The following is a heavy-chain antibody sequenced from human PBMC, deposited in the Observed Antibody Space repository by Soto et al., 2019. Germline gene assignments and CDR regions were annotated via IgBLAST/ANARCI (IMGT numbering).Heavy chain of an antibody. CDR1: GFTFSSFG. J-gene: IGHJ4*02. CDR3: ARDPGQDEAMDY. V-gene: IGHV3-33*01. CDR2: IWHDGKNK. Sequence: QVQVVESGGGVVQPGRSLRLSCAASGFTFSSFGMHWVRQAPGKGLEWVAVIWHDGKNKYYADFAKGRFTISRDNSKNTLYLQMNSLRAEDTAVYYCARDPGQDEAMDYWGQGTLVTVSS.